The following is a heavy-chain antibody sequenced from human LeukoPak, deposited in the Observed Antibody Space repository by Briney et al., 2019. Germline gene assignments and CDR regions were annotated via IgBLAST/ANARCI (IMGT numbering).Heavy chain of an antibody. D-gene: IGHD5-18*01. V-gene: IGHV3-30*18. J-gene: IGHJ5*02. Sequence: PGGSLRLSCAASGFTFSSYGMHWVRQAPGKGLEWVAVISYDGSNKYYADSVKGRFTVSRDNSKNTLYLQMNSLRVEDTAVYYCAKDDRGYSYGSSLDPWGQGTLVTVSS. CDR3: AKDDRGYSYGSSLDP. CDR1: GFTFSSYG. CDR2: ISYDGSNK.